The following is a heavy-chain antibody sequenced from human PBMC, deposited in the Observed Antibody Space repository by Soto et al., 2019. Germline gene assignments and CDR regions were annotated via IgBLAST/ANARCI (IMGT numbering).Heavy chain of an antibody. V-gene: IGHV4-34*01. J-gene: IGHJ6*02. CDR1: GGSFRDYY. Sequence: VDLQQWGAGVLRPSETLSLTCAVNGGSFRDYYWSWIRQPPGKGLEWIGEINQRGTTHYNPSLKRRVNISIDTSKNHFSLNLTSVTAADTATYYCARDIITVIDGEVYYYAGMGVWGQGTTVTVSS. CDR3: ARDIITVIDGEVYYYAGMGV. CDR2: INQRGTT. D-gene: IGHD2-21*01.